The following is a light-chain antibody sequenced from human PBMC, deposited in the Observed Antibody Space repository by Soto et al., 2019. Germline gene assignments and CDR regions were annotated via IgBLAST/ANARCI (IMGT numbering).Light chain of an antibody. CDR2: EVS. J-gene: IGLJ2*01. CDR1: SSDVGGYNY. CDR3: SSYISNSTVI. V-gene: IGLV2-14*01. Sequence: QSVLTQPASVSGSPGQSITFSCTGTSSDVGGYNYVSWYQQHPGKAPKLMIYEVSNRPSGVSNRFSGSKSGNTASLTISGVQAEDEADYYCSSYISNSTVIFGGGTKLTVL.